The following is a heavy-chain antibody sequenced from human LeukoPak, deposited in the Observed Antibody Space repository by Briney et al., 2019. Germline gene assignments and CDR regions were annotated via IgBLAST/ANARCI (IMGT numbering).Heavy chain of an antibody. J-gene: IGHJ4*02. V-gene: IGHV3-21*01. Sequence: GGSLRLSCAASGFTFSSYSMNWVRQAPGKGPGWVSSISSSSSYIYYADSVKGRFTISRDNAKNSLYLQMNSLRAEDTAVYYCARDLRGYSYPSLFDYWGQGTLVTVSS. CDR1: GFTFSSYS. CDR3: ARDLRGYSYPSLFDY. D-gene: IGHD5-18*01. CDR2: ISSSSSYI.